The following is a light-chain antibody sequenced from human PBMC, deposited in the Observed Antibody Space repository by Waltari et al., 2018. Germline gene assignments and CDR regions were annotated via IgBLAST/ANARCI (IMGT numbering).Light chain of an antibody. CDR3: QQYYSTPLT. V-gene: IGKV4-1*01. CDR2: WAS. CDR1: QSVLDSSSNKNY. Sequence: DIVMTQSPDSLAASLGERATIDCKSSQSVLDSSSNKNYLAWYQQKPRQPPKLLIYWASTREFGVPDRFSGSGSGTDFTLTISSLQAEDVAVYYCQQYYSTPLTFGGGTKVEIK. J-gene: IGKJ4*01.